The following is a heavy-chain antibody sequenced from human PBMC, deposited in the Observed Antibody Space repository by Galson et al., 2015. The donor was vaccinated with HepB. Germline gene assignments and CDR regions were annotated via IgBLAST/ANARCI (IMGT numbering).Heavy chain of an antibody. CDR1: GGSINSYY. CDR3: AGPGFRSYDSSGYYPLDY. Sequence: TLSLTCTVSGGSINSYYWSWIRQPPGKGLEWIGYIYYSGSTNYNPSLKSRVTISVDTSKNQFSLKLTSVTAADTAVYYCAGPGFRSYDSSGYYPLDYWGQGT. D-gene: IGHD3-22*01. CDR2: IYYSGST. J-gene: IGHJ4*02. V-gene: IGHV4-59*08.